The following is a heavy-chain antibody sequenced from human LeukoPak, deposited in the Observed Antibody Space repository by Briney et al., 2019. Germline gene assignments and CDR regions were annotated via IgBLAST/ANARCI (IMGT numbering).Heavy chain of an antibody. D-gene: IGHD3-10*01. V-gene: IGHV1-18*04. CDR3: ARAITMVRGVSPSVELHKLYYFDY. Sequence: GASVKVSCKASGYTFTSYGISWVRQAPGQGLDWMGWISAYNSNTNYAQKLQGRVTMTTDTSTSTAYMELRSLRSDDTAVYYCARAITMVRGVSPSVELHKLYYFDYWGQGTLVTVSS. J-gene: IGHJ4*02. CDR1: GYTFTSYG. CDR2: ISAYNSNT.